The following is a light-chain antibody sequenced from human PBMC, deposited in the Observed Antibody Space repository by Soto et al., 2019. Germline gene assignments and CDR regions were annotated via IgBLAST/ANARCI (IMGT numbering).Light chain of an antibody. CDR2: DVN. J-gene: IGLJ3*02. Sequence: QSALTQPRSVSGSPGQSVTISCTGTSSDVGGYNYVSWYQQHPGKAPKLTIYDVNKRPSGVPDRFSGSKSGNTASLTISGLQAEDEADYYCCSYAGSYTLMFGGGTKLTVL. CDR3: CSYAGSYTLM. V-gene: IGLV2-11*01. CDR1: SSDVGGYNY.